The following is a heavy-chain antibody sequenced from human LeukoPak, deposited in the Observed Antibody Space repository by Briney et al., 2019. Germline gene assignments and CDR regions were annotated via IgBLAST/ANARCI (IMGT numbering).Heavy chain of an antibody. Sequence: GGSLRLSCAASGFTFSSYAMSWVRQAPGKGLEWVSGISWNSGSIGYADSVKGRFTISRDNAKNSLYLQMNSLRAEDTAVYYCARDPRVVVAPGDIWGQGTMVTVSS. J-gene: IGHJ3*02. CDR2: ISWNSGSI. CDR3: ARDPRVVVAPGDI. D-gene: IGHD3-22*01. CDR1: GFTFSSYA. V-gene: IGHV3-9*01.